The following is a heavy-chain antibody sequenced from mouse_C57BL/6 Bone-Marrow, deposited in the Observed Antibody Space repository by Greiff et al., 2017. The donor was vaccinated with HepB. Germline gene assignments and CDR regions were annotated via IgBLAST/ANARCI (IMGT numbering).Heavy chain of an antibody. CDR3: ARTTVVAHFDY. D-gene: IGHD1-1*01. J-gene: IGHJ2*01. CDR1: GYTFTSYW. CDR2: IDPSDSYT. Sequence: VQLQQSGAELVMPGASVKLSCKASGYTFTSYWMHWVKQRPGQGLEWIGEIDPSDSYTNYNQKFKGKSTLTVDKSSSTAYMQLSSLTSEDSAVYYCARTTVVAHFDYWGQGTTLTVSS. V-gene: IGHV1-69*01.